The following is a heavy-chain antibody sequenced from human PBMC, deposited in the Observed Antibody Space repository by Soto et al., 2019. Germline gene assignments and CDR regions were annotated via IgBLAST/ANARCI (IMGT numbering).Heavy chain of an antibody. CDR2: IYPGDSDT. D-gene: IGHD3-22*01. CDR1: GYSFTSYW. J-gene: IGHJ3*02. V-gene: IGHV5-51*01. CDR3: ARHWGTKTYYYDSSGHQEI. Sequence: GESLKISCKGSGYSFTSYWIGWVRQMPGKGLEWMGVIYPGDSDTRYSPSFQGQVTISADKSISTAYLQWSSLKASDTAMYYCARHWGTKTYYYDSSGHQEIWGQGTMVTVSS.